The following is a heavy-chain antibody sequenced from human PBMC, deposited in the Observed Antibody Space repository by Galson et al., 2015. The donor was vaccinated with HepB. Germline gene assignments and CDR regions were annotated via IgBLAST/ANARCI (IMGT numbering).Heavy chain of an antibody. Sequence: SLRLSCAASGFTFNIYSMNWVRQAPGKGLEWISYISSTSSTIFYADSVKGRFTVTRDNAKNSLLLQMNSLRAEDTAVYFCARVHRAGFLEWSPFPWGQGTLVTVSS. CDR2: ISSTSSTI. CDR3: ARVHRAGFLEWSPFP. D-gene: IGHD3-3*01. V-gene: IGHV3-48*04. J-gene: IGHJ5*02. CDR1: GFTFNIYS.